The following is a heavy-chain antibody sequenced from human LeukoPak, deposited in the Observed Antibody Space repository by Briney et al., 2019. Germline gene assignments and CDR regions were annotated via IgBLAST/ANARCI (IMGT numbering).Heavy chain of an antibody. CDR2: IIPIFGTA. Sequence: SVKVSCKASGGTFSSYAVSWVRQAPGQGLEWMGGIIPIFGTANYAQKFQGRVTITTDESTSTAYMELSSLRSEDTAVYYCARDRCSSTSGGFDPWGKGTLVTVSS. CDR3: ARDRCSSTSGGFDP. J-gene: IGHJ5*02. D-gene: IGHD2-2*01. CDR1: GGTFSSYA. V-gene: IGHV1-69*05.